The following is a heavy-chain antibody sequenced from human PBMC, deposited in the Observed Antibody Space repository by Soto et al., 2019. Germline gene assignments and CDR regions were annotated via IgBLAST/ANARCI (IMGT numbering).Heavy chain of an antibody. V-gene: IGHV1-69*13. Sequence: SVKVSCKASGGTFSSYAISWVRQAPGQGLEWMGGIIPIFGTANYAQKFQGRVTITADESTSTAYMELSSLRSEDTAVYYCARDGGAEGDWFDPWGKETLVTVSS. CDR1: GGTFSSYA. D-gene: IGHD1-26*01. CDR3: ARDGGAEGDWFDP. J-gene: IGHJ5*01. CDR2: IIPIFGTA.